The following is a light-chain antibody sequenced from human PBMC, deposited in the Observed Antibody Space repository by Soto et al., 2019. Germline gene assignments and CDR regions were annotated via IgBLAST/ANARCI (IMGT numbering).Light chain of an antibody. V-gene: IGKV3-11*01. CDR1: QSLSYY. CDR2: DAS. CDR3: QQRTYSIT. J-gene: IGKJ5*01. Sequence: PGESATLSFRASQSLSYYLAWYQQKPGQAPRLLIYDASHRATGIPVRFSGSGSGTDFTLTTSSLEPEDFAVYYCQQRTYSITFGQGTRLEIK.